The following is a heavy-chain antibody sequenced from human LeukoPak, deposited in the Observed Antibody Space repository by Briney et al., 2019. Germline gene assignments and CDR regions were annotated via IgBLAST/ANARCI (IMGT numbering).Heavy chain of an antibody. Sequence: PSETLSLTCTVSGGSISSDYWSWIRQPPGKGLEWIGYIYYSGSTNYNPSLKSRVTISVDTSKNQFSLKLSSVTAADTAVYYCARTGYSSSQLAEYFQHWGQGTLVTVSS. CDR3: ARTGYSSSQLAEYFQH. V-gene: IGHV4-59*01. J-gene: IGHJ1*01. CDR1: GGSISSDY. D-gene: IGHD6-13*01. CDR2: IYYSGST.